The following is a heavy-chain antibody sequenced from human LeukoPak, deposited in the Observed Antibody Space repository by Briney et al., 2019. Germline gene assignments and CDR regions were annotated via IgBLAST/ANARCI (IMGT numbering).Heavy chain of an antibody. D-gene: IGHD3-10*01. CDR2: IYYSGST. J-gene: IGHJ5*02. V-gene: IGHV4-39*07. CDR1: GGSISSSSYY. Sequence: PSETLSLTCTVSGGSISSSSYYWGWIRQPPGKGLEWIGSIYYSGSTYYNPSLKSRVTISVDTSKNQFSPKLSSVTAADTAVYYCARDASTYYYGSGSYFTLGDGNWFDPWGQGTLVTVSS. CDR3: ARDASTYYYGSGSYFTLGDGNWFDP.